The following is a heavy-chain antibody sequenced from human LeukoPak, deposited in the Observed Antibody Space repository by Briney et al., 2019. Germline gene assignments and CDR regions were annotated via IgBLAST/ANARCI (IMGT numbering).Heavy chain of an antibody. CDR2: IYYRGST. Sequence: PLETLSLTCTVSGGSISSSSYYWGWIRQPPGKGLEWIGNIYYRGSTYYNPSLKSRITISVDTSKNQFSLKLSSVTAADTAVYYCARDYGDYSCDYWGQGTLVTVSS. J-gene: IGHJ4*02. V-gene: IGHV4-39*02. CDR3: ARDYGDYSCDY. D-gene: IGHD4-17*01. CDR1: GGSISSSSYY.